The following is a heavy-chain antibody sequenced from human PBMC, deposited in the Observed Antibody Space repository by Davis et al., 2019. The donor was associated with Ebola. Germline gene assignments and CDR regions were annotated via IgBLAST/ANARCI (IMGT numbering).Heavy chain of an antibody. CDR2: INPNSGDR. CDR1: GYTFTSYG. J-gene: IGHJ4*02. D-gene: IGHD6-13*01. Sequence: ASVKVSCKASGYTFTSYGISWVRQAPGQGLEWMGWINPNSGDRKYAQKFQGRVTMTRDTSITTAYMELSRLRSDDTAVYYCARDGSIAVAGTLGGEIDHWGQGILVTVSS. CDR3: ARDGSIAVAGTLGGEIDH. V-gene: IGHV1-2*02.